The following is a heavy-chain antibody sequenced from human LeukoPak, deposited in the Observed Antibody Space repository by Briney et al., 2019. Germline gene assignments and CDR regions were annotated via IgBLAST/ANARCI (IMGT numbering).Heavy chain of an antibody. CDR1: GFTFSSSA. CDR3: AKAVDGRGYYFERGADF. V-gene: IGHV3-23*01. Sequence: GGSLRLSCAASGFTFSSSAVSWVRQVPGKGLEWVSGISGNGAHSYYADSVKGRFTISRDFSRNAVYLQMSSLRVEGTAEYYCAKAVDGRGYYFERGADFWGQGTMVTVSS. D-gene: IGHD3-22*01. CDR2: ISGNGAHS. J-gene: IGHJ4*02.